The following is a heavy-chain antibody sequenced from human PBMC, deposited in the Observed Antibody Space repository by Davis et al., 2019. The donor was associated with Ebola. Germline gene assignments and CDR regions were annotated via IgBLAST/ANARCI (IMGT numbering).Heavy chain of an antibody. CDR1: GGSISRGGSY. Sequence: PSETLSLTCTVSGGSISRGGSYWTWIRQHPGKGLEWIGYIYYSGSTYYKPSLKSRVTTSLDTPKNQFSLNLYSVTAADTAVYYCARDLRYDSSGYDYYFYMDVWGKGTTVTVSS. CDR2: IYYSGST. V-gene: IGHV4-31*03. CDR3: ARDLRYDSSGYDYYFYMDV. D-gene: IGHD3-22*01. J-gene: IGHJ6*03.